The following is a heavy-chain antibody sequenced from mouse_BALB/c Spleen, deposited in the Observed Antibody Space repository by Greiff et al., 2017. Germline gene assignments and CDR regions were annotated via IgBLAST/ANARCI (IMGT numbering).Heavy chain of an antibody. CDR2: ISYSGST. D-gene: IGHD1-1*01. Sequence: VQLQQSGPGLVKPSQSLSLTCTVTGYSITSDYAWNWIRQFPGNKLEWMGYISYSGSTSYNPSLKSRISITRDTSKNQFFLQLNSVTTEDTATYYCARDYYYGSSPAYWGQGTTLTVSS. CDR3: ARDYYYGSSPAY. CDR1: GYSITSDYA. J-gene: IGHJ2*01. V-gene: IGHV3-2*02.